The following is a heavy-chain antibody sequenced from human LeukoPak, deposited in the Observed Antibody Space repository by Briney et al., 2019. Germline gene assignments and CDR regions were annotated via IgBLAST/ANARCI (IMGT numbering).Heavy chain of an antibody. J-gene: IGHJ4*02. CDR1: GFTFSSYW. D-gene: IGHD2-21*02. Sequence: GGSLRLSCAASGFTFSSYWMHWVRQAPGKGLVWVSRINSDGSSTSYADSVKGRFTISRDNAKNTLYLQMNSLRAEDTAVYYCAKLRTAAHYFDYWGQGTLVTVSS. V-gene: IGHV3-74*01. CDR3: AKLRTAAHYFDY. CDR2: INSDGSST.